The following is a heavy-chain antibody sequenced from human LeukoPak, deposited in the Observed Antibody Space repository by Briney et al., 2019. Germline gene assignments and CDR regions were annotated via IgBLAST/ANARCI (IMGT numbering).Heavy chain of an antibody. J-gene: IGHJ4*02. CDR3: ARRGAVTAWFDD. V-gene: IGHV4-34*01. Sequence: SETLSLTCAVYGGSFSGYYWSWIRQPPGKGLEWIGEINHSGSTNYNPSLKSRVTISVDTSKNQFSLKLSSVTAADTAVYYCARRGAVTAWFDDWGQETLVTGSS. D-gene: IGHD2-21*02. CDR1: GGSFSGYY. CDR2: INHSGST.